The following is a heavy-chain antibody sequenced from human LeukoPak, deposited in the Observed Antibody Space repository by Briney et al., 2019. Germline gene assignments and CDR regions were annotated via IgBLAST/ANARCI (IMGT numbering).Heavy chain of an antibody. J-gene: IGHJ4*02. CDR1: GGSISSSYW. CDR3: ARDSPTSPVALD. CDR2: INHSGIT. D-gene: IGHD6-19*01. V-gene: IGHV4-4*02. Sequence: PSETLSLTCAVSGGSISSSYWWTWVRQPPGKGLEWIGEINHSGITNYNPSLKSRVTISVDTSKNQLSLKLSSVTAADTAVYYCARDSPTSPVALDWGQGTLVTVSS.